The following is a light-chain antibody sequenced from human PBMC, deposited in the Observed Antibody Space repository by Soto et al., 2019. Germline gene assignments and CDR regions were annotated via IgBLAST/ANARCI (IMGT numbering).Light chain of an antibody. CDR2: EVN. V-gene: IGLV2-23*02. CDR3: GSYVTDSLV. CDR1: YNL. J-gene: IGLJ3*02. Sequence: QSALTQPASVSGSPGQSITISCSGTYNLVSWYQQHPGKAPKLMIFEVNKRPAGVSYRFSGSKSANTASLRISALQAEDEADQFCGSYVTDSLVFGGGTKLTVL.